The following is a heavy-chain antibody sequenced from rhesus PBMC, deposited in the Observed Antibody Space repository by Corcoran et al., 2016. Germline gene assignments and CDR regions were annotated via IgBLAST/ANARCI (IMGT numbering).Heavy chain of an antibody. Sequence: EVQLVESGGGLVQPGGSLRPSCAASGFTFGDYGMHGVRQAPGKGLEWVSSIINHGKTVYYADSVKGRFTVSRDNAKNSRSLQMSSLRAEDTAVYYCTREGISYIGYTEPNFDYWGQGVLVTVSS. CDR3: TREGISYIGYTEPNFDY. D-gene: IGHD5-12*01. CDR2: IINHGKTV. V-gene: IGHV3-183*02. CDR1: GFTFGDYG. J-gene: IGHJ4*01.